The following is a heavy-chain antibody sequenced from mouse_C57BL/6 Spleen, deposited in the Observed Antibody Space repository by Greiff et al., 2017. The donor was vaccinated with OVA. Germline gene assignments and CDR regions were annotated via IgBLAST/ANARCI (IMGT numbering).Heavy chain of an antibody. CDR2: IYPRSGNT. CDR1: GYTFTSYG. J-gene: IGHJ4*01. Sequence: VQLQQSGAELARPGASVTLSCKASGYTFTSYGISWVKQRTGQGLEWIGEIYPRSGNTYYNEKFKGKATLTADKSSSTAYMELRSLTSEDSAVYFCASERDAMDYWGQGTSVTVSS. V-gene: IGHV1-81*01. CDR3: ASERDAMDY.